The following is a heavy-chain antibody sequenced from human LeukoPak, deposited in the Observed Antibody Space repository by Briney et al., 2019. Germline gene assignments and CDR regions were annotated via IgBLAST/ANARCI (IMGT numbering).Heavy chain of an antibody. J-gene: IGHJ4*02. CDR3: ARLPTFYYDSSGYHYDY. CDR2: TAGSGISK. Sequence: PGGSLRHSCVASGFTFNNYAMSWVRQAPGRGLEWASSTAGSGISKDYADSVKGRFTISKDKSKNTLYLQMDNLRAEDTGVYFCARLPTFYYDSSGYHYDYWGQGTLVTVSS. D-gene: IGHD3-22*01. CDR1: GFTFNNYA. V-gene: IGHV3-23*01.